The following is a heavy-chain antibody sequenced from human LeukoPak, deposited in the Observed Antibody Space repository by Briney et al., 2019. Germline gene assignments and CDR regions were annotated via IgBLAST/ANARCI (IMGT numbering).Heavy chain of an antibody. D-gene: IGHD3-10*01. CDR2: ISGSGSNI. CDR1: GFTYSSYA. CDR3: AKVITLVRGVIIRDFDY. V-gene: IGHV3-23*01. J-gene: IGHJ4*02. Sequence: GGSLRLSCAASGFTYSSYAMSWVRQAPGKGLEWVSSISGSGSNIYYADSVKGRFTISRDNSKNTLYLQMDSLRAEDTAVYYCAKVITLVRGVIIRDFDYWGQGTLVTVSA.